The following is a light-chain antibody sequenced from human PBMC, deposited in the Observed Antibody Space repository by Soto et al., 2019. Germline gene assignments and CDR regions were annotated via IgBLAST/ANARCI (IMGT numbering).Light chain of an antibody. V-gene: IGKV3-15*01. Sequence: EIVMTQSPATLSVSQGERATLSCRASQSVSSNFAWFQQKPGQAPRLLLYAVSTRATGVPGRFSGSGSGTEFTLTISHLQSEDSAVYYCQQHNHWPSFGQGTKLEIK. CDR1: QSVSSN. CDR2: AVS. CDR3: QQHNHWPS. J-gene: IGKJ2*01.